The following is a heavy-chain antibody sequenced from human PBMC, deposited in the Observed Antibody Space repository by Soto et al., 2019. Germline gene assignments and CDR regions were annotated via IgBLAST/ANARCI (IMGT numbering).Heavy chain of an antibody. CDR1: GYSISSGYY. CDR3: ERGGRSGWYQDFDY. Sequence: SETLSLTCAVSGYSISSGYYWGWIRQPPGKGLEWIGSIYHSGSTYYNPSLKSRVTISVDTSKNQFSLKLSSVTAADTAVYYCERGGRSGWYQDFDYWGQGTLVTVSS. J-gene: IGHJ4*02. CDR2: IYHSGST. V-gene: IGHV4-38-2*01. D-gene: IGHD6-19*01.